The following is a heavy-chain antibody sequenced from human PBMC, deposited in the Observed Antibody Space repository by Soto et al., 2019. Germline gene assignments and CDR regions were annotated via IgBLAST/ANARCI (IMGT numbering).Heavy chain of an antibody. CDR1: GGDFNNYV. J-gene: IGHJ4*02. V-gene: IGHV1-69*01. D-gene: IGHD4-17*01. Sequence: QVQLVQSGAEVKKPGSSVKVSCKVSGGDFNNYVITWVRQAPGQGLEWMGGIIPFYGSTNYAQNFQGRIPITADGSTSTAYMELSSLMSDDTAVYYCAKEKTAYGGLAYYWGQGTLVTVSS. CDR3: AKEKTAYGGLAYY. CDR2: IIPFYGST.